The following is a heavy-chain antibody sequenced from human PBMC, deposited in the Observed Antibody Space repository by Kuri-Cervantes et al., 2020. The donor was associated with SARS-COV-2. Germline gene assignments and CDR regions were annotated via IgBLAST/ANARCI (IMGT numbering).Heavy chain of an antibody. V-gene: IGHV2-5*01. J-gene: IGHJ3*02. D-gene: IGHD3-22*01. CDR2: IYWNDDK. CDR3: ARKVVVDAFDI. CDR1: GFSPSTSGVG. Sequence: SGPTLAKPTQTLTLTCTFSGFSPSTSGVGVGWIRQPPGKALEWLALIYWNDDKRYSPSLKSRLTITKDTSKNQVVLTMTNMDPVDTATYYCARKVVVDAFDIWGQGTMVTVSS.